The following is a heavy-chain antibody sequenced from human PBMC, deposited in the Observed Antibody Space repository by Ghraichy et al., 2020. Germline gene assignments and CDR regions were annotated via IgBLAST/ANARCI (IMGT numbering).Heavy chain of an antibody. CDR3: AKDHPPHDYGDEGGWYFDL. CDR2: ISGSGGST. CDR1: GFTFSSYA. V-gene: IGHV3-23*01. J-gene: IGHJ2*01. Sequence: GGSLRLSCAASGFTFSSYAMSWVRQAPGKGLEWVSAISGSGGSTYYADSVKGRFTISRDNSKNTLYLQMNSLRAEDTAVYYCAKDHPPHDYGDEGGWYFDLWGRGTLVTVSS. D-gene: IGHD4-17*01.